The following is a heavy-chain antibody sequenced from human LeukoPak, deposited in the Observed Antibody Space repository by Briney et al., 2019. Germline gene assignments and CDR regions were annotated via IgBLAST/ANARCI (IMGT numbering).Heavy chain of an antibody. CDR2: ISSSSSYI. Sequence: GGSLRLSCAASGFTFSSYSMNWVRQAPGKGLEWVSSISSSSSYIYYADSVKGRFTISRDNAKNSLYLQMNSLRAEDTAVYYCARGRYSGYDRPNYFDYWGQGTLVTVSS. V-gene: IGHV3-21*01. CDR3: ARGRYSGYDRPNYFDY. D-gene: IGHD5-12*01. J-gene: IGHJ4*02. CDR1: GFTFSSYS.